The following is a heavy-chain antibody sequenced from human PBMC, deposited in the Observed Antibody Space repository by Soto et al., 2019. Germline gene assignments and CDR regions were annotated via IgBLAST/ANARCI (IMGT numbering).Heavy chain of an antibody. CDR1: GFTVSSNY. D-gene: IGHD3-22*01. Sequence: EVQLVESGGGLIQPGGSLRLSCAASGFTVSSNYMSWVRQAPGKGLEWVSVIYSGGSTYYADSVKGRFTISRDNSKNTLYLQMNSLRAEDTAVYYCARLSYYYDSSGYYNWFDPWGQGTLVTVSS. J-gene: IGHJ5*02. CDR3: ARLSYYYDSSGYYNWFDP. V-gene: IGHV3-53*01. CDR2: IYSGGST.